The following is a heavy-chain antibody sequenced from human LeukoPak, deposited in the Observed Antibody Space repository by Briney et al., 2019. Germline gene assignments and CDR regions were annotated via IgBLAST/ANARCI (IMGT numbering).Heavy chain of an antibody. CDR3: AKDPYYYGDLAYYFDY. J-gene: IGHJ4*02. D-gene: IGHD4-17*01. Sequence: GGSLRLSCAASGFTFDDYAMHWVRQAPGKGLEWVSGISWNSGSIGYADSVKGRFTISRDNAKNSLYLQMNSLRAEDTALYYCAKDPYYYGDLAYYFDYWGQGTLVTVSS. V-gene: IGHV3-9*01. CDR2: ISWNSGSI. CDR1: GFTFDDYA.